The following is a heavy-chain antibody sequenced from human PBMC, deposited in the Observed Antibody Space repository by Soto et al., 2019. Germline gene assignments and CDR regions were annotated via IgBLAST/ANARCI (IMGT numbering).Heavy chain of an antibody. V-gene: IGHV1-8*01. CDR2: MNPNSGNT. D-gene: IGHD3-22*01. CDR3: ARYTTYYYDSSGYHASFDP. CDR1: GYTFTSYD. Sequence: ASVKVSCKASGYTFTSYDINWVRQATGQGLEWMGWMNPNSGNTGYAQKSQGRVTMTRNTSISTAYMELSSLRSEDTAVYYCARYTTYYYDSSGYHASFDPWGQGTLVTVSS. J-gene: IGHJ5*02.